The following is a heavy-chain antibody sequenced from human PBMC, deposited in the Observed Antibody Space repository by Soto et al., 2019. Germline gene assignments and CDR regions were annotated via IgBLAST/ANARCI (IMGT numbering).Heavy chain of an antibody. CDR1: GGSVSSGSYY. J-gene: IGHJ4*02. V-gene: IGHV4-61*01. Sequence: QVQLQESGPGLVKPSETLSLTCTVSGGSVSSGSYYWGWIRQPPGKGLEWIGYIYYSGSTNYNPSLKSRVTISVDTSKNHFSLKLSSVTAADTAVYYRARSRGPDDILTGFDYWGQGTLVTVSS. CDR2: IYYSGST. CDR3: ARSRGPDDILTGFDY. D-gene: IGHD3-9*01.